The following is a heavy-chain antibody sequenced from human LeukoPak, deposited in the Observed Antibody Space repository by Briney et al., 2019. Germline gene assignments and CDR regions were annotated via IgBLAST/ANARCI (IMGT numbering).Heavy chain of an antibody. CDR3: AGAKETYYYDSSGYYWAY. V-gene: IGHV1-69*05. Sequence: ASVKVSFKASGGTFSSYAISWVRQAPGQGLGWMGGIIPIFGTANYAQKFQGRVTITTDESTSTAYMELSSLRSEDTAVYYCAGAKETYYYDSSGYYWAYWGQGTLVTVSS. CDR2: IIPIFGTA. J-gene: IGHJ4*02. CDR1: GGTFSSYA. D-gene: IGHD3-22*01.